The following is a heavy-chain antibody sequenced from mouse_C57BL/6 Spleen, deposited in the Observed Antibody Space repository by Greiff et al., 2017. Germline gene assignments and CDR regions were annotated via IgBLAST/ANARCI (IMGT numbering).Heavy chain of an antibody. J-gene: IGHJ4*01. D-gene: IGHD1-1*01. CDR3: ASEYYCSSRAMDY. V-gene: IGHV5-17*01. Sequence: EVKLVESGGGLVKPGGSLKLSCAASGFTFSDYGMHWVRQAPEKGLEWVAYISSGSSTIYYSDKVKGRFTISRDNSKNTLFLQMTSLKSEDTAMYYCASEYYCSSRAMDYWGQGTSVTVSS. CDR2: ISSGSSTI. CDR1: GFTFSDYG.